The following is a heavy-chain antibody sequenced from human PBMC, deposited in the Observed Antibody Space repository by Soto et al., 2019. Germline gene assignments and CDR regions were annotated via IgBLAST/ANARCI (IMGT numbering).Heavy chain of an antibody. CDR1: GFTFSSYG. CDR3: ARDPSTRYSSGWSPYYYYGMDV. Sequence: GGSLRLSCAASGFTFSSYGMHWVRQAPGKGLEWVAVIWYDGSNKYYADSVKGRFTISRDNSKNTLYLQMNSLRAEDTAVYYCARDPSTRYSSGWSPYYYYGMDVWGQGTTVTVSS. J-gene: IGHJ6*02. V-gene: IGHV3-33*01. D-gene: IGHD6-19*01. CDR2: IWYDGSNK.